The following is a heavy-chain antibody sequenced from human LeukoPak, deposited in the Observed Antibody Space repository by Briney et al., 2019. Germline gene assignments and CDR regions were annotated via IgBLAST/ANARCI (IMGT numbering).Heavy chain of an antibody. CDR2: INGGGNTT. Sequence: GGSLRLSCAASGFAFSTFAMGWVRQSPGKGLEWLSTINGGGNTTFYADSVKGRFTISRDNSKNTLYLHMDSLRPDDTAIYYCTKELHVAVAVADYYYFYMDVWGRGTAATVSS. CDR1: GFAFSTFA. D-gene: IGHD6-19*01. J-gene: IGHJ6*03. CDR3: TKELHVAVAVADYYYFYMDV. V-gene: IGHV3-23*01.